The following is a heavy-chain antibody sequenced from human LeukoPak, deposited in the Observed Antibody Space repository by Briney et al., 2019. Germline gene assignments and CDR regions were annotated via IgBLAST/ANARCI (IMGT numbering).Heavy chain of an antibody. CDR3: ATVEYYDFWSGYYTLDY. CDR2: FDPEDGET. CDR1: GYTLTELS. D-gene: IGHD3-3*01. J-gene: IGHJ4*02. V-gene: IGHV1-24*01. Sequence: ASVTVSCKVSGYTLTELSMHWVRQAPGKGLEWMGGFDPEDGETIYAQKFQGRVTMTEDTSTDTAYMEPSSLRSEDTAVYYCATVEYYDFWSGYYTLDYWGQGTLVTVSS.